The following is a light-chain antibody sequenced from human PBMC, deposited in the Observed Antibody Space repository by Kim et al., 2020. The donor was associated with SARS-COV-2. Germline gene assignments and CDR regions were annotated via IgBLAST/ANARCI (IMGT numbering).Light chain of an antibody. CDR1: QSVSDN. CDR3: QHYNNWPPET. Sequence: EIVMTQSPATLSVSPGERATLSCWASQSVSDNLAWYQQKVGQAPRLLIYGASTRATGIPARFSGSGSGTDSTLTISSLQSEDIAVYYCQHYNNWPPETFGQGTKLEI. J-gene: IGKJ2*01. CDR2: GAS. V-gene: IGKV3D-15*01.